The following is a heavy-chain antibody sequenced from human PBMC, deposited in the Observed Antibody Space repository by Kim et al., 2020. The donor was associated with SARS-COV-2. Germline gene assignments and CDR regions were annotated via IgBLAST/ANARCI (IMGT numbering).Heavy chain of an antibody. CDR3: ARDPTYDFWSGYSRSFDY. CDR2: ISSSSSTI. Sequence: GGSLRLPCADSGFTFSSYSMNGVRQAPGKGLEWVSYISSSSSTIYYADSVKGRFTIPRDNAKNSLYLQMNSLRDEDTAVYYCARDPTYDFWSGYSRSFDYWGQGTLVTVSS. CDR1: GFTFSSYS. V-gene: IGHV3-48*02. D-gene: IGHD3-3*01. J-gene: IGHJ4*02.